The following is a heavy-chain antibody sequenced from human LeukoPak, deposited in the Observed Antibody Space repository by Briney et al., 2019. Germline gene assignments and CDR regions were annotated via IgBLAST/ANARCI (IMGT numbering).Heavy chain of an antibody. J-gene: IGHJ6*03. V-gene: IGHV1-69*06. CDR3: VRYYYDSSGQSGYYYMDV. Sequence: SVKVSCKASGGTFSSYAISWVRQAPGQGLEWMGGIIPIFGTANYAQKFQGRVTITADKSTSTAYMELSSLRSEDTAVYYCVRYYYDSSGQSGYYYMDVWGKGTTVTVSS. CDR2: IIPIFGTA. CDR1: GGTFSSYA. D-gene: IGHD3-22*01.